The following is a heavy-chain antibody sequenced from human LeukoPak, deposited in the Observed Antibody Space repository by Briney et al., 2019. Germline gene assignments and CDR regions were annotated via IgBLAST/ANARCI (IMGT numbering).Heavy chain of an antibody. Sequence: SETLSLTCTVSGGSISSGDYYWSWIRQPPGKGLEWIGYIYYSGSTYYNPSLKSRVTISVDTSKNQFSLKLSSVTAADTAVYYCASQGFITIFGVVTGDHFDYWGQGTLVTVSS. CDR3: ASQGFITIFGVVTGDHFDY. CDR2: IYYSGST. CDR1: GGSISSGDYY. J-gene: IGHJ4*02. V-gene: IGHV4-30-4*08. D-gene: IGHD3-3*01.